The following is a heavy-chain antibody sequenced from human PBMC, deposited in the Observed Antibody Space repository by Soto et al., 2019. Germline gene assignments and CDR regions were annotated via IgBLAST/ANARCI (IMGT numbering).Heavy chain of an antibody. V-gene: IGHV1-18*01. D-gene: IGHD3-10*01. Sequence: ASVKVSCKASCYTFSSFGISWLRQAPGQSLEWMGWISAYNGNTKYAQKLQGRVTMTTDTSTSTAYMELRSLRSDDTAVYYCVRDLGSMVRGIVPLFDYWGQGTLVTVSS. CDR2: ISAYNGNT. CDR3: VRDLGSMVRGIVPLFDY. J-gene: IGHJ4*02. CDR1: CYTFSSFG.